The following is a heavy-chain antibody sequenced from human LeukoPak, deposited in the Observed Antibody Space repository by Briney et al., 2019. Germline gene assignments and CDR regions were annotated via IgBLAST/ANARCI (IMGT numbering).Heavy chain of an antibody. CDR2: IRYDGSNK. Sequence: GGSLRLSCAASGFTFSSYGMHWVRQAPGKGLEWVAFIRYDGSNKYYADSVKGRFTISRDNSKNTLYLQMNSLRAEDTAVYYCAKDSSRFLVPGNFDYWGQGTLVTVSS. J-gene: IGHJ4*02. D-gene: IGHD3-3*01. CDR3: AKDSSRFLVPGNFDY. CDR1: GFTFSSYG. V-gene: IGHV3-30*02.